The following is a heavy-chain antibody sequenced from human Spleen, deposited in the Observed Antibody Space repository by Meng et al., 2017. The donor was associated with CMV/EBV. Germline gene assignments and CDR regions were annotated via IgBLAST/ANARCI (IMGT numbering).Heavy chain of an antibody. CDR3: ARVGSTISWLEY. CDR1: GGSFSGYY. V-gene: IGHV4-34*01. D-gene: IGHD1-1*01. J-gene: IGHJ4*02. Sequence: SETLSLTCAVYGGSFSGYYWSWIRQPPGKGLEWIGEVYHSGNTNYSPSLKSRLTISIDNSKNQFSLKLNSVTAADTAVYYCARVGSTISWLEYWGQGSLVTVSS. CDR2: VYHSGNT.